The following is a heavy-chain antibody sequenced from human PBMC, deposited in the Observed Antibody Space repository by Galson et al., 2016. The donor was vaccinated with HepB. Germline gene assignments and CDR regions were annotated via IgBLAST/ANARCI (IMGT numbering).Heavy chain of an antibody. D-gene: IGHD1-26*01. Sequence: SLRHSCAASGFSFSSYGMHWVRQAPGKGLEWVAVISYDGSNKYYADSVKGRFTISRDNSENTLYLHMNSLGAEDTAVYYCAKAAGGGNYGLDYWGQGTLVTVSS. CDR1: GFSFSSYG. V-gene: IGHV3-30*18. CDR3: AKAAGGGNYGLDY. J-gene: IGHJ4*02. CDR2: ISYDGSNK.